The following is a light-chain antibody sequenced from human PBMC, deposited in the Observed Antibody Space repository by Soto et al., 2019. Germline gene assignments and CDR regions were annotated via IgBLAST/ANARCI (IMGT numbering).Light chain of an antibody. CDR1: SSDVGSNNL. CDR2: EGS. V-gene: IGLV2-23*01. CDR3: CSYAGSSTYV. J-gene: IGLJ1*01. Sequence: QSALTQPASVSGSPGQSITISCTGTSSDVGSNNLVSWYQQHPGKAPKLMIYEGSKRPSGVSNRFSGSNSGNTASLTISGLQAEDEADYYCCSYAGSSTYVFGTGTKLTVL.